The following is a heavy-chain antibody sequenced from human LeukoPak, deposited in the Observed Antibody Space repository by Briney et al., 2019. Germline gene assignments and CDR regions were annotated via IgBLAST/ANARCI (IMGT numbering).Heavy chain of an antibody. CDR3: ARGWEVRGVIDRYGMDV. CDR1: GGTFSSYA. V-gene: IGHV1-69*13. Sequence: ASVNVSCKASGGTFSSYAISWVRQAPGQGLEWMGGIIPIFGTANYAQKFQGRVTITADESTSTAYMELSSLRSEDTAVYYCARGWEVRGVIDRYGMDVWGQGTTVTVSS. D-gene: IGHD3-10*01. CDR2: IIPIFGTA. J-gene: IGHJ6*02.